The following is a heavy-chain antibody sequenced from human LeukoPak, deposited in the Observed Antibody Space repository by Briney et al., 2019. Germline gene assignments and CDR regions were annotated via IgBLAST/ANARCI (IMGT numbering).Heavy chain of an antibody. D-gene: IGHD3-10*01. Sequence: GGSLRLSCAASGFTFSSYAMSWVRQAPGKGLEWVSAISGSGGSTYYADSVKGRFTISRDNSKNTQYLQKNTLRAEDTDVYYCAQDRGGRRYYYYYYMDVWGKGATVTVS. V-gene: IGHV3-23*01. CDR1: GFTFSSYA. CDR3: AQDRGGRRYYYYYYMDV. J-gene: IGHJ6*03. CDR2: ISGSGGST.